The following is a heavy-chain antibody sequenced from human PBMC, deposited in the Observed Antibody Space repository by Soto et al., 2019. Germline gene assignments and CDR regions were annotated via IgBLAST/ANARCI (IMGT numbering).Heavy chain of an antibody. J-gene: IGHJ5*02. CDR1: GGSISSYY. CDR2: IYYSGST. D-gene: IGHD3-16*02. CDR3: ARDRGHLGELSQFDP. V-gene: IGHV4-59*01. Sequence: SETLPLTCTVSGGSISSYYWSWIRQPPGKGLEWIGYIYYSGSTNYNPSLKSRVTISVDTSKNQFSLKLSSVTAADTAVYYCARDRGHLGELSQFDPWGQGTLVTVSS.